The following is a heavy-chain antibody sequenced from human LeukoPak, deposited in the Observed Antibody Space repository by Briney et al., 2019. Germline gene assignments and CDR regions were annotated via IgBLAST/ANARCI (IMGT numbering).Heavy chain of an antibody. CDR3: ATSGKGVLLWFGEFPPHFDY. Sequence: GASVKVSCKVSGYTLTELSMHWVRQAPGKGLEWMGGFDPEDGETIYAQKFQGRVTMTEDTSTDTAYMELSSLRSEDTAVYYCATSGKGVLLWFGEFPPHFDYWGQGTLVTVSS. V-gene: IGHV1-24*01. D-gene: IGHD3-10*01. CDR2: FDPEDGET. J-gene: IGHJ4*02. CDR1: GYTLTELS.